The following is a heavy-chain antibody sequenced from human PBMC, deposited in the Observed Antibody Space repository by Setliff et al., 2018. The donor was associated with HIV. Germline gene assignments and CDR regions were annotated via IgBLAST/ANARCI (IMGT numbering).Heavy chain of an antibody. J-gene: IGHJ6*03. CDR1: GFTFSNYA. CDR3: AKSPSLSYSSGPPPHYYYYMDV. Sequence: PGGSLRLSCAASGFTFSNYAMTWVRQAPGKGLEWVSVIYSGGSSTYYADSVKGRFTISRDNSRDTLYLQMNSLRAEDTAVYYCAKSPSLSYSSGPPPHYYYYMDVWGKGTTVTVSS. V-gene: IGHV3-23*03. D-gene: IGHD3-22*01. CDR2: IYSGGSST.